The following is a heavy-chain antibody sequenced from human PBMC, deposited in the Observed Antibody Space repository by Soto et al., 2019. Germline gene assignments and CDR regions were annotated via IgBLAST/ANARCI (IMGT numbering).Heavy chain of an antibody. J-gene: IGHJ4*02. CDR1: GFTFSSYA. D-gene: IGHD3-3*01. CDR2: ISGSGGST. CDR3: AKDYDFWSGIFDY. Sequence: GGSLRLSCAASGFTFSSYAMSWFRQAPGKGLEWVSAISGSGGSTYYADSVKGRFTISRDNSKNTLYLRMNSLRAEDTAVYYCAKDYDFWSGIFDYWGQGTLVTVSS. V-gene: IGHV3-23*01.